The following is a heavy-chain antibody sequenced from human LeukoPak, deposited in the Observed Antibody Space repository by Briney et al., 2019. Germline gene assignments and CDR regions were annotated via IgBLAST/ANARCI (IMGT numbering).Heavy chain of an antibody. CDR2: ITWDSTGV. J-gene: IGHJ4*02. Sequence: GGSLRLSCAASGLTFDDYSMHWVRQVPGKGLEWVSGITWDSTGVGYVDSVKGRFTMSRDNAKNSVYLQMHSLRAEDTAVYYCVRDNPRCCGVVPANIDDYWGQGTLVTVSS. CDR1: GLTFDDYS. CDR3: VRDNPRCCGVVPANIDDY. V-gene: IGHV3-9*01. D-gene: IGHD2-15*01.